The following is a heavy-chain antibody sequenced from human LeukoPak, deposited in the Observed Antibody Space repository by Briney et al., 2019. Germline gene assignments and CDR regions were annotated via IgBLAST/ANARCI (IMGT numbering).Heavy chain of an antibody. V-gene: IGHV3-15*05. CDR1: GFTLSNAW. D-gene: IGHD4-17*01. CDR2: IKSKTNGETR. J-gene: IGHJ4*02. CDR3: AKDNGYGDNPLDY. Sequence: GGSLRLSCAASGFTLSNAWMNWVRQAPGKGLEWVGLIKSKTNGETRDYAAPVKGRFTISRDNNKNSLYLQMNSLRAEDTALYYCAKDNGYGDNPLDYWGQGTLVTVSS.